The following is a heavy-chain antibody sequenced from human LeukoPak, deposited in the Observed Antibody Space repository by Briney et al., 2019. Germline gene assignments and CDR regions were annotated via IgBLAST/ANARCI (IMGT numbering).Heavy chain of an antibody. D-gene: IGHD1-20*01. V-gene: IGHV1-46*01. CDR1: GYTFTSYY. CDR2: INPSGGST. J-gene: IGHJ3*02. Sequence: ASVKVSCKASGYTFTSYYMHWVRQAPGQGLEWMGIINPSGGSTSYAQKFQGRVTMTRDMSTSTVYMELSSLRSEDTAVYYCAREYKWNDSDDAFDIWGQGTMVTVSS. CDR3: AREYKWNDSDDAFDI.